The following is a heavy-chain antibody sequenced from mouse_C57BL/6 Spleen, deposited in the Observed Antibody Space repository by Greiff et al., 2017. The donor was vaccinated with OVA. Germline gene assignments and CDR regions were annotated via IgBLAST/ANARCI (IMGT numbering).Heavy chain of an antibody. CDR1: GFTFSSYT. CDR3: ARPDYYGSSFYAMDY. V-gene: IGHV5-9*01. CDR2: ISGGGGNT. D-gene: IGHD1-1*01. J-gene: IGHJ4*01. Sequence: DVHLVESGGGLVKPGGSLKLSCAASGFTFSSYTMSWVRQTPEKRLEWVATISGGGGNTYYPDSVKGRFTISRDNAKNTLYLQMSSLRSEDTALYYCARPDYYGSSFYAMDYWGQGTSVTVSS.